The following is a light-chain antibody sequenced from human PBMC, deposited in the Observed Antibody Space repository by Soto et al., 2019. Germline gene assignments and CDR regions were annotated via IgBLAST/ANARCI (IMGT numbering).Light chain of an antibody. CDR1: SSNIGAAYD. CDR3: QSYDSSLSGSV. Sequence: QSVLTQPPSVSGAPGQRGTISCTGSSSNIGAAYDVHWYQHLPGTAPKLLIYSNSNRPSGVPDRFSGSKSGTSASLAITGLQAEDEADYYCQSYDSSLSGSVFGTGTKVTVL. J-gene: IGLJ1*01. V-gene: IGLV1-40*01. CDR2: SNS.